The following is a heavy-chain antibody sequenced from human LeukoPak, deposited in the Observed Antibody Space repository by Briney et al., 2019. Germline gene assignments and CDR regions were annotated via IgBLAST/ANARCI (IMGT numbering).Heavy chain of an antibody. Sequence: GGSLRLSCSASGISFSNYWMHWVRQAPGKGLEWVANINQDGSERYYVDSVKGRFTVSRDTAKNSLHLQMNSLRAEDTAVYYCARDRGYTSYDYWSQGILVTVSS. CDR1: GISFSNYW. V-gene: IGHV3-7*01. CDR2: INQDGSER. D-gene: IGHD5-18*01. CDR3: ARDRGYTSYDY. J-gene: IGHJ4*02.